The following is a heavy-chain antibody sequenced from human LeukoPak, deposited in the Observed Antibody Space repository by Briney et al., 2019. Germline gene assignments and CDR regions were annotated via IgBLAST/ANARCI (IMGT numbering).Heavy chain of an antibody. Sequence: GGSLRLSCAASGFTLSSYAMSWVRQAPGKGLEWVSGISDSGGSTYYADSVKGRFTISREKTKKTLYLQMNSLRAEDTAVYYCATPGSGAPFDYWGQGTLVIVSS. D-gene: IGHD3-10*01. J-gene: IGHJ4*02. CDR2: ISDSGGST. V-gene: IGHV3-23*01. CDR3: ATPGSGAPFDY. CDR1: GFTLSSYA.